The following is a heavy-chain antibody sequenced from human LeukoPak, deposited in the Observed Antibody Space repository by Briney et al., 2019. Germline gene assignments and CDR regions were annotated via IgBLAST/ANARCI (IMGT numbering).Heavy chain of an antibody. D-gene: IGHD3-16*01. CDR2: ISGSGGST. J-gene: IGHJ4*02. V-gene: IGHV3-23*01. CDR1: GFTFSSYA. Sequence: GGSLRLSCAASGFTFSSYAMSWVRQAPGKGLEWVSAISGSGGSTYYADSVKGRFTISRDNSKNTLYLQMNSLRAEDTAVYHCAKSASNLGEGGYYFDYWGQGTLVTVSS. CDR3: AKSASNLGEGGYYFDY.